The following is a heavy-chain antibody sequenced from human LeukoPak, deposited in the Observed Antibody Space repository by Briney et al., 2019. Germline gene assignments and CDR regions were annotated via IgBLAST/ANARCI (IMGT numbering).Heavy chain of an antibody. CDR2: TYYRSKWYN. CDR1: GDSVSSNSAA. CDR3: ARGVSYSSGWYARYNWFDP. J-gene: IGHJ5*02. V-gene: IGHV6-1*01. Sequence: SQTLSLTCAISGDSVSSNSAAWNWIRQSPSRGLEWLGRTYYRSKWYNDYAVSVKGRITINPDTSKNQFSLQLNSVTPEDTAVYYCARGVSYSSGWYARYNWFDPWGQGTLVTVSS. D-gene: IGHD6-19*01.